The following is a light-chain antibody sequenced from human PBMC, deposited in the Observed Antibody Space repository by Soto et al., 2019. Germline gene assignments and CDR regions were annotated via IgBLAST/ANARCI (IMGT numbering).Light chain of an antibody. J-gene: IGLJ2*01. CDR1: SSNIGAGYY. CDR3: LSFASSLSVV. V-gene: IGLV1-40*01. CDR2: GNT. Sequence: QSVLTQQPSVSGAPGQRVTLSCTGSSSNIGAGYYVNWYQQLPGRAPKLLIYGNTNRPSGVPDRFSGSKSGTSASLAITGLQAEDEADYYCLSFASSLSVVFGGGTKLTVL.